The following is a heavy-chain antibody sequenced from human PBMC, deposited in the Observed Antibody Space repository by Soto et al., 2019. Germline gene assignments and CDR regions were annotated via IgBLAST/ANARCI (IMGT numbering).Heavy chain of an antibody. V-gene: IGHV2-5*02. J-gene: IGHJ5*02. CDR1: GFSLSTSGVA. CDR2: IYWDDDD. D-gene: IGHD6-13*01. Sequence: QITLKESGPTLVKPTQTLTLTCTFSGFSLSTSGVAVGWIRQPPGKALEWLALIYWDDDDRYSPSLKSRLTIPKDTSKNQVFLTMTNMDPVDTATYYCAHTSYSAAASWGQGTLVPVSS. CDR3: AHTSYSAAAS.